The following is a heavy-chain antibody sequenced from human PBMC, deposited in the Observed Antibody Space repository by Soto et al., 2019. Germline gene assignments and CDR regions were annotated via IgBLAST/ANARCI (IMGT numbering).Heavy chain of an antibody. D-gene: IGHD1-26*01. V-gene: IGHV3-23*01. CDR3: AKGGGGYYYYYMDV. J-gene: IGHJ6*03. CDR1: GFTFSSYA. Sequence: EVQLLESGGGLVQPGGSLRLSCAASGFTFSSYAMSWVRQAPGKGLEWVSAISGSGGSTYYADSVKGRFTISRDNSKNTLYLQMNILRAEDTAVYYCAKGGGGYYYYYMDVWGKGTTVTVSS. CDR2: ISGSGGST.